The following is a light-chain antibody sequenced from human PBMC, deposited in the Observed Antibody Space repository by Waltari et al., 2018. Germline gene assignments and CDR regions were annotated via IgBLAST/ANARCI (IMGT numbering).Light chain of an antibody. Sequence: QSALTQPASVSGSPGQSITISCTGTSSDVGGYNYVAWYQQYPGKVPKIMMYNVIKLPSGVLNRFSGSESGNTASMTIFGLQAEDEDDYYCSAYTRSNTVIFGGGTKLTVL. J-gene: IGLJ2*01. CDR3: SAYTRSNTVI. CDR1: SSDVGGYNY. CDR2: NVI. V-gene: IGLV2-14*01.